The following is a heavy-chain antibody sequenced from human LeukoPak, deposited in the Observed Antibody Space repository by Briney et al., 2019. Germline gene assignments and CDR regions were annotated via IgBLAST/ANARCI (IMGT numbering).Heavy chain of an antibody. V-gene: IGHV1-2*06. J-gene: IGHJ1*01. CDR3: ARSRHSTYYYDSSGYVAEYFQH. Sequence: ASVKVSCKASGYTFTGYYMHWVRLAPGQGLEWMGRINPNSGGTNYAQKFQGRVTMTRDTSISTAYMELSRLRSDDTAVYYCARSRHSTYYYDSSGYVAEYFQHWGQGTLVTVSS. D-gene: IGHD3-22*01. CDR2: INPNSGGT. CDR1: GYTFTGYY.